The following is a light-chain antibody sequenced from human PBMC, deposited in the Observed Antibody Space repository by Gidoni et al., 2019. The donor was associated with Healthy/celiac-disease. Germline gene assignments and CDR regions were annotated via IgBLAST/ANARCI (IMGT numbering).Light chain of an antibody. CDR1: QSVLYSSNNKNY. CDR2: WAS. V-gene: IGKV4-1*01. J-gene: IGKJ2*01. CDR3: QQYYSTPHT. Sequence: IVMTQSPDSLAVSLGERATINCQSSQSVLYSSNNKNYLAWYQQKPGQPPKRLIYWASTRESGVPDRFSGSGSGTDFTLTISSLQAEDVAVYYCQQYYSTPHTFGQGTKLEIK.